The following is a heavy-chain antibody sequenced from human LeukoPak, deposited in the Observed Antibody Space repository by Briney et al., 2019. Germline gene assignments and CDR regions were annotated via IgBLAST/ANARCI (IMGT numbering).Heavy chain of an antibody. Sequence: GGSLRLSCAASGFTFSDYYMTWVRQPPGKGLEWVSYISGSGRTIYYADSAKGRFTISRDNAKNSLYLQMNSLRAEDTAVYYCARDSDDSSGYYYGNWFDPWGQGTLVTVSS. CDR1: GFTFSDYY. D-gene: IGHD3-22*01. J-gene: IGHJ5*02. CDR3: ARDSDDSSGYYYGNWFDP. V-gene: IGHV3-11*04. CDR2: ISGSGRTI.